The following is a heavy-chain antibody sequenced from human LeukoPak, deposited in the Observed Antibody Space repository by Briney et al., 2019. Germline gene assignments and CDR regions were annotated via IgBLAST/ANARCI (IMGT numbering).Heavy chain of an antibody. D-gene: IGHD5-18*01. Sequence: PSETLSLTCTVSGGSISSSSYYWGLIRQPPGKWLEWIGSIYYSGSTYYNPSLKSRVTISVDTSKNQFSLKLSSVTAADTAVYFCARGYSYGFGAFDIWGQGTMVTVSS. V-gene: IGHV4-39*01. J-gene: IGHJ3*02. CDR2: IYYSGST. CDR1: GGSISSSSYY. CDR3: ARGYSYGFGAFDI.